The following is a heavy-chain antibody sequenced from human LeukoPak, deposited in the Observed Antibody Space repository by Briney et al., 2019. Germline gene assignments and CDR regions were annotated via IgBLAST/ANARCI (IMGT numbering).Heavy chain of an antibody. CDR1: GSTFSSYA. J-gene: IGHJ4*02. V-gene: IGHV3-23*01. D-gene: IGHD3-22*01. CDR3: AKVRYYYDSSGYSYFDY. CDR2: ISGSGGST. Sequence: GGSLRLSCAASGSTFSSYAMSWVRQAPGKGLEWVSAISGSGGSTYYADSVKGRFIISRDNSKNTLYLQMNSLRAEDTAVYYCAKVRYYYDSSGYSYFDYWGQGTLVTVSS.